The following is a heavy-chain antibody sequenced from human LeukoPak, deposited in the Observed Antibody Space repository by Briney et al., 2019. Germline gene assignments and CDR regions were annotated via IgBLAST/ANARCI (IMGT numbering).Heavy chain of an antibody. V-gene: IGHV3-7*01. Sequence: PGGSLRLSCAASGFTFSSYGMSWVRQAPGRGLEWVANIKQDGSEKYYVDSVKGRFTISRDNAKNSLYLQMNSLRAEDTAVYYCARDGPTEPSHYYYYYMDVWGKGTTVTISS. J-gene: IGHJ6*03. CDR1: GFTFSSYG. CDR2: IKQDGSEK. CDR3: ARDGPTEPSHYYYYYMDV.